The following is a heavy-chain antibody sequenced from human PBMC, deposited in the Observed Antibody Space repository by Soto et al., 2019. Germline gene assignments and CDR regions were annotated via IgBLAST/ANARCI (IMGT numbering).Heavy chain of an antibody. CDR1: GGSISSNIYY. V-gene: IGHV4-61*01. J-gene: IGHJ3*02. CDR2: IYYSGST. D-gene: IGHD3-22*01. CDR3: ARTYDGSGPNSGGYGFDI. Sequence: PSETLSLTCTVSGGSISSNIYYWSWIRQPPGKGLEWIAYIYYSGSTSYNPSLKSRVSISLDTSKNQFSLKLSSVTAADTAVYYCARTYDGSGPNSGGYGFDIWGQGTMVTVSS.